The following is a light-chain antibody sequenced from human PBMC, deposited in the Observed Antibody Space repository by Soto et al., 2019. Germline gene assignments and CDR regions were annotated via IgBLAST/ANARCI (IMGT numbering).Light chain of an antibody. CDR2: DAS. CDR1: QSVSSQ. Sequence: EIVLTQSPATLSLSPGERATLSCRASQSVSSQLAWYQQKPGQAPRLLIYDASNRATGIPARFRGSGSGTALTLTTGSLEPADFPLYYSTPGGDWASRTFGGWTKGDIK. J-gene: IGKJ4*01. V-gene: IGKV3-11*01. CDR3: TPGGDWASRT.